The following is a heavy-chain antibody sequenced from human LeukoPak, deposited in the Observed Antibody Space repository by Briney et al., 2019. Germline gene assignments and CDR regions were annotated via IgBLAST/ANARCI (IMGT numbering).Heavy chain of an antibody. V-gene: IGHV3-21*01. J-gene: IGHJ4*02. CDR2: ISSSSYI. Sequence: GGSLRLSCAASGFTFSSYSMNWVRQAPGKGLGWVSSISSSSYIYYADSVKGRLTISRDNARNSLYLQMNSLRAEDTAVYYCARAPRYYFDYWGQGTLVTVSS. CDR3: ARAPRYYFDY. CDR1: GFTFSSYS.